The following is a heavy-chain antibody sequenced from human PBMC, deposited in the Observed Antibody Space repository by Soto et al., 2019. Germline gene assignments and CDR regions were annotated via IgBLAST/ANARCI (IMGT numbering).Heavy chain of an antibody. D-gene: IGHD2-15*01. CDR3: ARHAYCRGGSCTYYYGMDV. J-gene: IGHJ6*02. CDR1: GYTVSSYG. V-gene: IGHV1-18*04. Sequence: QVQLVQSGAEVKMPGDSVKVSCKASGYTVSSYGISWVRQAPGQGLEWTGWISAYNGNTNYAQKLQGRVTMTTDTSTDTAYKELRSLRSDDTAVYYCARHAYCRGGSCTYYYGMDVWGQGTTVTVSS. CDR2: ISAYNGNT.